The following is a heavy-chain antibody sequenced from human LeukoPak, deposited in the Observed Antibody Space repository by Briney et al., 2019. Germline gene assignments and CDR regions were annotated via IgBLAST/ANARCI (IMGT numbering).Heavy chain of an antibody. J-gene: IGHJ5*02. CDR3: ARVRYRSWFDP. V-gene: IGHV3-53*01. Sequence: GRSLRLSCAASGFTLTSNYMSWVRQAPRKGLEWVSVIYSGGSTYYADSVKGRFTISRDNSKNTLYLQMNSLRAEDTAVYYCARVRYRSWFDPWGQGTLVTVSS. CDR2: IYSGGST. D-gene: IGHD3-16*02. CDR1: GFTLTSNY.